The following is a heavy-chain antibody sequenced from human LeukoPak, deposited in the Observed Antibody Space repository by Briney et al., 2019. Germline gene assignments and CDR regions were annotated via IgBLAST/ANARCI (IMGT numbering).Heavy chain of an antibody. V-gene: IGHV3-48*03. Sequence: GGSLRLSCAASGFTFSTCAMSWVRQAPGKGMEWVSYISNTDETRTYADSVKGRFTISRDNAKNSLHLEMNSLRAEDTAVYYCAREIVSAVAGNFDYWGQGTLVTVSS. CDR3: AREIVSAVAGNFDY. CDR1: GFTFSTCA. CDR2: ISNTDETR. D-gene: IGHD6-19*01. J-gene: IGHJ4*02.